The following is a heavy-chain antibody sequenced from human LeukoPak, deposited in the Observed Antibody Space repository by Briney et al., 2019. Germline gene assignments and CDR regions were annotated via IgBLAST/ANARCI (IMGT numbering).Heavy chain of an antibody. CDR3: ASGHLDSYGQRSVY. CDR1: GGSISSSSYY. CDR2: IFYSGST. D-gene: IGHD5-18*01. V-gene: IGHV4-39*07. Sequence: ASETLSLTCTVSGGSISSSSYYWGWIRQPPGKGLEWIGSIFYSGSTYYNPSLKSRVTISVDTSKNQFSLKLSSVTAADTAVYYCASGHLDSYGQRSVYWGQGTLVTVSS. J-gene: IGHJ4*02.